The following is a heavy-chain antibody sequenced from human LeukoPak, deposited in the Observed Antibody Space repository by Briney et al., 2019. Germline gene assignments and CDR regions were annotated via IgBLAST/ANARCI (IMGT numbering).Heavy chain of an antibody. CDR2: IIPIFGTA. D-gene: IGHD2-15*01. CDR3: AREPCGSGGSCYYQPTRNWFDP. Sequence: ASVKVSCKASGGTFSSYAISWVRQAPGQGLEWTGGIIPIFGTANYAQKFQGRVTITADESTSTAYMELSSLRSEGTAVYYCAREPCGSGGSCYYQPTRNWFDPWGQGTLVTVSS. V-gene: IGHV1-69*13. CDR1: GGTFSSYA. J-gene: IGHJ5*02.